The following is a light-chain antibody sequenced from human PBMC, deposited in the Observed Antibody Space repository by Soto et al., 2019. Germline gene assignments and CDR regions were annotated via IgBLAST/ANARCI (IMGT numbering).Light chain of an antibody. CDR2: DNN. CDR3: ATWDSSLSAWL. CDR1: SSNIGNNY. J-gene: IGLJ3*02. V-gene: IGLV1-51*01. Sequence: QSVLTQPPSLSAAAGQTVTISCSGGSSNIGNNYVSWYQQVAGTTPKLLIFDNNKRPSGIPDRFSGSKSGTSATLGIAGLQTGDAADYYCATWDSSLSAWLFGGGTKVTVL.